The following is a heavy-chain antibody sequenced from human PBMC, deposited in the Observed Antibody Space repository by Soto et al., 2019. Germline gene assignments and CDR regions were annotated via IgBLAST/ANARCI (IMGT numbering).Heavy chain of an antibody. CDR1: GYTFTSYA. CDR3: ARDLIVVVPAAPNRFHYYGMDV. CDR2: INAGNGNT. J-gene: IGHJ6*02. D-gene: IGHD2-2*01. Sequence: ASVKVSCKASGYTFTSYAMHWVRQAPGKRLEWMGWINAGNGNTNYSQKFQGRDTITRDTSASTAYMELSRLRAEDTAVYYLARDLIVVVPAAPNRFHYYGMDVWGQGTTVTVSS. V-gene: IGHV1-3*01.